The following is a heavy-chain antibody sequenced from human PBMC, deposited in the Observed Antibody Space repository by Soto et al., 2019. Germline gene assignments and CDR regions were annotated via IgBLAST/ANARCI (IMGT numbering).Heavy chain of an antibody. CDR2: INPSGGST. V-gene: IGHV1-46*03. CDR3: ARGREYCTNGVCYTTCPVDPHGEDY. Sequence: GASLKVSCKASGYTFTIYYMHWVRQAPGQGLEWMGIINPSGGSTSYAQKFQGRVTMTRDTSTSTVYVELSSLRSEDTAVYYCARGREYCTNGVCYTTCPVDPHGEDYWGQGTLVTVSS. D-gene: IGHD2-8*01. CDR1: GYTFTIYY. J-gene: IGHJ4*02.